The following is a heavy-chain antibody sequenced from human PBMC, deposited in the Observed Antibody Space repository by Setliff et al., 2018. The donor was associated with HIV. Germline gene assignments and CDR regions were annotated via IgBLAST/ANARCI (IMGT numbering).Heavy chain of an antibody. V-gene: IGHV4-34*01. CDR3: ARRRVPMVRGVDPAPSFFFDY. CDR1: GAPLNGFF. J-gene: IGHJ4*02. Sequence: PSETLSLTCAVYGAPLNGFFWSWVRQRPERGLEWIGEVNHSGTTNYNPSLKSRGTISVDTSKNQFSLRVKSVTSGDTGLYFCARRRVPMVRGVDPAPSFFFDYWGQGTPVTVSS. D-gene: IGHD3-10*01. CDR2: VNHSGTT.